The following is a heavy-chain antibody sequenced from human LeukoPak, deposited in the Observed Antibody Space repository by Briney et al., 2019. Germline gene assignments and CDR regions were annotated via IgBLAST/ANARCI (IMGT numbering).Heavy chain of an antibody. D-gene: IGHD3-9*01. CDR3: ASSLAILTGTTRYDAFDI. CDR1: GGSISSHY. CDR2: IYYSGST. Sequence: PSETLSLTCTVSGGSISSHYWSWIRQPPGKGLEWIGYIYYSGSTNYNPSLKSRVTISVDTSKNQFSLKLSSVTAADTAVYYCASSLAILTGTTRYDAFDIWGQGTMVTVSS. V-gene: IGHV4-59*11. J-gene: IGHJ3*02.